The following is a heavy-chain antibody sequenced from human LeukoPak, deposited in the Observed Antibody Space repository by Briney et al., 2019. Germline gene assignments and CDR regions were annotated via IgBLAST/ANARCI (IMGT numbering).Heavy chain of an antibody. CDR1: GYTFTSYG. V-gene: IGHV1-18*01. J-gene: IGHJ5*02. D-gene: IGHD6-13*01. Sequence: GASVTVSCKASGYTFTSYGVSWVRQAPGQGLEWMGWISTYNGNTNYAQKLQGRVTMTTDTSTNTAYMELRSLRSDDTAVYYCARGHPYSNNPIHPWGQGTLITVSS. CDR3: ARGHPYSNNPIHP. CDR2: ISTYNGNT.